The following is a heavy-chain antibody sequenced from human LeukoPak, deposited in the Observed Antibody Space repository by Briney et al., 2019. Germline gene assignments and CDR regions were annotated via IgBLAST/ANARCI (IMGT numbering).Heavy chain of an antibody. CDR3: AREHSGYDSYYYYYMDV. CDR2: ILYSGST. CDR1: GGSISSSTYY. Sequence: SETLSLTCTVSGGSISSSTYYWGWIRQPPGKGLEWIGNILYSGSTSYNPSLKSRVTMSVDTSKNQFSLKLSSVTAADTAVYYCAREHSGYDSYYYYYMDVWGKGTTVTVSS. V-gene: IGHV4-39*07. D-gene: IGHD5-12*01. J-gene: IGHJ6*03.